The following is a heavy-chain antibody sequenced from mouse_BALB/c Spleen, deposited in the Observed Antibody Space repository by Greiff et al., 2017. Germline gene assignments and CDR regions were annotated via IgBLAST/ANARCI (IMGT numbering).Heavy chain of an antibody. D-gene: IGHD2-1*01. V-gene: IGHV3-2*02. J-gene: IGHJ2*01. Sequence: EVKLVESGPGLVKPSQSLSLTCTVTGYSITSDYAWNWIRQFPGNKLEWMGYISYSGSTSYNPSLKSRISITRDTSKNQFFLQLNSVTTEDTATYYCAREGGNYGGYYFDYWGQGTTLTVSS. CDR3: AREGGNYGGYYFDY. CDR2: ISYSGST. CDR1: GYSITSDYA.